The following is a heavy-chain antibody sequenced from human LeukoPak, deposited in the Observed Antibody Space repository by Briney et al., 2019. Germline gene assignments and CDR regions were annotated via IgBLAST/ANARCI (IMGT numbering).Heavy chain of an antibody. J-gene: IGHJ4*02. Sequence: PSDTLSLTCAVYGGSFSGYYWSWIRQPPGKGLEWIGEINHSGSTNYNPSRKSRVTISVDTSKNQFSLKLSSVTAADTAVYYCARRYCSGGSCYFDYWGQGTLVTVSS. V-gene: IGHV4-34*01. D-gene: IGHD2-15*01. CDR1: GGSFSGYY. CDR3: ARRYCSGGSCYFDY. CDR2: INHSGST.